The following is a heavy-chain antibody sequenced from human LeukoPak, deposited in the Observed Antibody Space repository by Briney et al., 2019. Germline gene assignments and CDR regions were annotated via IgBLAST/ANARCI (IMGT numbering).Heavy chain of an antibody. CDR1: GFTFSSYS. Sequence: PGGSLRLSCAASGFTFSSYSMNWVRQAPGKGLEWVSSLSGSGGSTNYADSVKGRFTISRGNSKNTVFLQMNSLRAEDTAIYYCARDLGWLQYLFDYWGQGTLVTVSS. CDR3: ARDLGWLQYLFDY. CDR2: LSGSGGST. V-gene: IGHV3-23*01. D-gene: IGHD5-24*01. J-gene: IGHJ4*02.